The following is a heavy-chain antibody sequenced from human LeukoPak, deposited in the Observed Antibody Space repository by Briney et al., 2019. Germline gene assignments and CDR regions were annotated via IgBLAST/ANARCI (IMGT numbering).Heavy chain of an antibody. J-gene: IGHJ4*02. CDR2: INPSGGST. CDR3: ARWGSYDSSGYL. V-gene: IGHV1-46*01. CDR1: GYTFISYY. D-gene: IGHD3-22*01. Sequence: ASVKVSCKASGYTFISYYMYWVRQAPGQGLEWMGIINPSGGSTSYAQKSQGRVTMTRDTSTSTVYMELSSLRSEDTAVYYCARWGSYDSSGYLWGQGTLVTVSS.